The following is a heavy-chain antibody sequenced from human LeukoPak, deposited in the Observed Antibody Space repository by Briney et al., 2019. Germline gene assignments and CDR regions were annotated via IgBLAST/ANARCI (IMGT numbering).Heavy chain of an antibody. J-gene: IGHJ4*02. CDR3: AKLFESGTYNNFFHY. Sequence: PGGSLRLSCAASGFTFSNSAMSWVRQAPGKGLGWVSGISGSGSSNTYYADSVKGRFTISRDKSKNTLYLQMNSLSPEDTAIYYCAKLFESGTYNNFFHYWGQGTLVTVFS. CDR2: ISGSGSSNT. D-gene: IGHD3-10*01. CDR1: GFTFSNSA. V-gene: IGHV3-23*01.